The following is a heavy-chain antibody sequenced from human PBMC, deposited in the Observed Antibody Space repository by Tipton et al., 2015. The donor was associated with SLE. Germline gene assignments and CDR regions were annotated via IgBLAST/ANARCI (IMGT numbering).Heavy chain of an antibody. CDR1: GFTFSSYA. V-gene: IGHV3-23*01. J-gene: IGHJ4*02. Sequence: GSLRLSCAASGFTFSSYAMTWVRQAPGKGLEWVSGISGTGRATYYADSVKGRFTISRDNSKNTLYLQMNSLRVEDTAVYYCAKAVVTATGGDYWGQGTLVTVSS. D-gene: IGHD2-21*02. CDR3: AKAVVTATGGDY. CDR2: ISGTGRAT.